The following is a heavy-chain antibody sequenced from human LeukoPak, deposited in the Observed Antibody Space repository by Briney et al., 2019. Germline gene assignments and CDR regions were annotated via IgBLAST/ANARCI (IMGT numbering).Heavy chain of an antibody. CDR1: GFSVTNNY. CDR2: INWNGGST. J-gene: IGHJ4*02. D-gene: IGHD3-22*01. V-gene: IGHV3-20*04. CDR3: ARGSGSGYYYVYFDY. Sequence: PGGSLRLSCAVSGFSVTNNYMSWARQPPGKGLEWVSGINWNGGSTGYADSVKGRFTISRDNAKNSLYLQMNSLRAEDTALYYCARGSGSGYYYVYFDYWGQGTLVTVSS.